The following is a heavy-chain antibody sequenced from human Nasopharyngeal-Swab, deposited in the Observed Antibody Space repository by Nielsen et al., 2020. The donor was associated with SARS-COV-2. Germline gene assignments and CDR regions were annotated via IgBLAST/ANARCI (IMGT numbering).Heavy chain of an antibody. CDR3: ARDFDPANLIVATMGY. Sequence: GESLKISCAASGFTFSSYAMSWVRQAPGKGLEWVSAISGSGGSTYYADSVKGRFTISRDNSKNTLYLQMNSLRAEDTAVYYCARDFDPANLIVATMGYWGQGTLVTVSS. D-gene: IGHD5-12*01. CDR1: GFTFSSYA. V-gene: IGHV3-23*01. CDR2: ISGSGGST. J-gene: IGHJ4*02.